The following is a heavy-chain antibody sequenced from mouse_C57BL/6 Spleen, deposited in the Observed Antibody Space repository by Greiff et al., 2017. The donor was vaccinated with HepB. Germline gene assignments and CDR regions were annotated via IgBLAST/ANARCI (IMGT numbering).Heavy chain of an antibody. J-gene: IGHJ3*01. Sequence: QVQLQQSGPELVKPGASVKLSCKASGYTFTSYDINWVKQRPGQGLEWIGWIYPRDGSTKYNEKFKGKATWTVDTSSSTAYMELHSLTSEDSAVYFCASRAGSAWFAYWGQGTLVTVSA. CDR1: GYTFTSYD. CDR3: ASRAGSAWFAY. CDR2: IYPRDGST. V-gene: IGHV1-85*01. D-gene: IGHD3-3*01.